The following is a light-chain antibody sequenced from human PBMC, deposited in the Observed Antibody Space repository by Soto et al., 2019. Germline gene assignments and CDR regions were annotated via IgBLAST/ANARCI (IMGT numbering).Light chain of an antibody. CDR1: QSVTNSY. V-gene: IGKV3-20*01. J-gene: IGKJ4*01. Sequence: EIVLTQSPGTLSLSPGERATLSCRASQSVTNSYLAWYQQKPGQAPRLFIDDASRRATGIPDRFSGRGSGTDFPLTISRLQPEDFDVYYCQQYGRSLTFGGGTKVEIK. CDR2: DAS. CDR3: QQYGRSLT.